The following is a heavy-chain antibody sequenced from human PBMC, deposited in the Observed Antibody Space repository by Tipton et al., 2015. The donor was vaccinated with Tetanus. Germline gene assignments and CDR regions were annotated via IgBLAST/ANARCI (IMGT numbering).Heavy chain of an antibody. V-gene: IGHV4-59*01. CDR3: ARTSGYLYSSY. D-gene: IGHD3-3*01. J-gene: IGHJ1*01. CDR1: GGSISTYH. Sequence: TLFLTCTVSGGSISTYHWNWIRQFPGKGLERIGYIDYFGTTKYNPSLKSRVAMSVDTSKNQLSLKLSSVTSADTAVYYCARTSGYLYSSYWGQGALVTVS. CDR2: IDYFGTT.